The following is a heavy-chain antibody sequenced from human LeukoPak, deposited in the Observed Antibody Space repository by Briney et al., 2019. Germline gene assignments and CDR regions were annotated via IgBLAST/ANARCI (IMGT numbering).Heavy chain of an antibody. Sequence: PGGSLRLSCAASGFTFDDYGMSLVRQAPGKGLEWVSGINWNGGSTGYADSVKGRFTISRDNAKNSLYLQMNSLRAEDTALYYCARYGRISGWYYFDYWGQGTLVTVSS. J-gene: IGHJ4*02. CDR3: ARYGRISGWYYFDY. CDR1: GFTFDDYG. V-gene: IGHV3-20*04. CDR2: INWNGGST. D-gene: IGHD6-19*01.